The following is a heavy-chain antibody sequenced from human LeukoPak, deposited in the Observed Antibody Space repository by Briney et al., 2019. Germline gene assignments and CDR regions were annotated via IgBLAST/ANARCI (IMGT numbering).Heavy chain of an antibody. CDR1: GGSISSYY. Sequence: SETLSLTCTVSGGSISSYYWSWIRQPPGKGLEWIGYIYYSGSTNYNPSLKSRVTISVDTFKNQFSLKLSSVTAADTAVYYCARAGGYYDILTGRGLLDDAFDIWGQGTMVTVSS. D-gene: IGHD3-9*01. J-gene: IGHJ3*02. CDR2: IYYSGST. V-gene: IGHV4-59*01. CDR3: ARAGGYYDILTGRGLLDDAFDI.